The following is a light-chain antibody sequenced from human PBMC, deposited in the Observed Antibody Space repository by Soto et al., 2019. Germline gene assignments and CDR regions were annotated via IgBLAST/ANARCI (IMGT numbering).Light chain of an antibody. CDR3: ETWDSNTRV. J-gene: IGLJ2*01. V-gene: IGLV4-60*02. CDR2: LEGSGSY. Sequence: QPVLTQSSSASASLGSSVKLTCTLSSGHSSYIIAWHHQQPGKAPRYLMKLEGSGSYNKGSGVPDRFSGSSSGADRYLTISNLQFEDEANSYCETWDSNTRVFGGGTKLTVL. CDR1: SGHSSYI.